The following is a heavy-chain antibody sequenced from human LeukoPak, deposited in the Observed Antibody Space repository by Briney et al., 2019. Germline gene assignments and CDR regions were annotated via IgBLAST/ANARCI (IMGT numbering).Heavy chain of an antibody. D-gene: IGHD3-10*01. CDR2: ISSSSSTI. J-gene: IGHJ3*02. V-gene: IGHV3-48*04. CDR3: ARGQYGSGKDI. Sequence: LTGGSLRLSCAASGFTFSSYRMNWVRQAPGKGLEWVSYISSSSSTIYYADSVKGRFTISRDNAKNSLNLQMNSLRAEDTAVYYCARGQYGSGKDIWGQGTMVTVSS. CDR1: GFTFSSYR.